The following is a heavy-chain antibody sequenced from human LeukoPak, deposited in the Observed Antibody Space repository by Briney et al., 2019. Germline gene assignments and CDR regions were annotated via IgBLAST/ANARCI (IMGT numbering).Heavy chain of an antibody. CDR2: IYYSGST. D-gene: IGHD3-3*01. J-gene: IGHJ4*02. Sequence: SSDTLSLTCTVSGGSISSSSYYWGWIRQPPGKGLEWIGSIYYSGSTYYNPSLKSRVTISVDTSKNQFSLKLSSVTAADTAVYYCASLYYDFWSGYSDYWGQGTLVTVSS. CDR1: GGSISSSSYY. CDR3: ASLYYDFWSGYSDY. V-gene: IGHV4-39*01.